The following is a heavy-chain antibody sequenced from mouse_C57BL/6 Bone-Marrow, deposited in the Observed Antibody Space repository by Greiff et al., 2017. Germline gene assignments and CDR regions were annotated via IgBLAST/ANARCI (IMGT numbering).Heavy chain of an antibody. V-gene: IGHV1-5*01. D-gene: IGHD2-3*01. CDR3: TRSFDGYYTWFAY. CDR2: IYPGNSDT. Sequence: VQLQQSGTVLARPGASVKMSCKTSGYTFTSYWMHWVKQRPGQGLEWIGAIYPGNSDTSYNQKFKGKAKLTAVTSASTAYMELSSLTNEDSAVXYCTRSFDGYYTWFAYWGQGTLVTVSA. J-gene: IGHJ3*01. CDR1: GYTFTSYW.